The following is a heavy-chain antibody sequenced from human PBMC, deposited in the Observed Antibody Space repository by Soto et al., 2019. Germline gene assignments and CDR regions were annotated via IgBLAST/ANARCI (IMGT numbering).Heavy chain of an antibody. CDR3: AREPLT. CDR2: IYYSGTTYYT. J-gene: IGHJ4*02. V-gene: IGHV4-31*03. Sequence: QVQLQESGPGLVKPSQTLSLTCTVSGGSISSGGYYWSWIRQHPGKGLEWIGYIYYSGTTYYTYYNPSLKSRVTISVDTSKNQFSLKLSSMTAADTAVYYCAREPLTWGQGTLVTVSS. CDR1: GGSISSGGYY.